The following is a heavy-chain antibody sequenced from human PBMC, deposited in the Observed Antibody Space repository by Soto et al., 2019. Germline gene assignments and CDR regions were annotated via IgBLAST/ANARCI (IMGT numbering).Heavy chain of an antibody. V-gene: IGHV1-69*01. J-gene: IGHJ2*01. CDR2: IIPIFGTA. CDR1: GGTFSSYA. D-gene: IGHD1-1*01. Sequence: QVQLVQSGAEVKKPGSSVKVSCKASGGTFSSYAISWVRQAPGQGREWMGGIIPIFGTANYAQKFQGRVTITADESTSTAYMELSSLRSEDTAVYYCARTQLERRHQHWYFDLWGRGTLVTVSS. CDR3: ARTQLERRHQHWYFDL.